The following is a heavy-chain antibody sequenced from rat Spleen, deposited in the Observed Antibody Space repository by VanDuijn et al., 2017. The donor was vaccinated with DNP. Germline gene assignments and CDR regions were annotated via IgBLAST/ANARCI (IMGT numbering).Heavy chain of an antibody. Sequence: EVQLQESGPGLVKPSQSLSLTCSVTGYSITNNYWGWIRKFPGDKMEWIGHISYSGVTGYNPSLKSRISITRDTSKNQFFLHLNSVTTEDTATYYCARGNDGYFPNWYFDFWGPGTMVTVSS. J-gene: IGHJ1*01. CDR3: ARGNDGYFPNWYFDF. V-gene: IGHV3-1*01. CDR1: GYSITNNY. CDR2: ISYSGVT. D-gene: IGHD1-12*03.